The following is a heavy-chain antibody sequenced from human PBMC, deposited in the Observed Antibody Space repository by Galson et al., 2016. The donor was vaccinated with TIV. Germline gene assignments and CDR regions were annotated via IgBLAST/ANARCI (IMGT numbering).Heavy chain of an antibody. CDR1: GGSFSGYY. D-gene: IGHD3-16*01. Sequence: SETLSLTCSVYGGSFSGYYWNWIRQLPGKGLEWIGQINHSGATNYNPSLESRVTISRDTSRNQISLTLISVTAADTAVYYCARENDHFYYMDVCGKGTAVTVSS. CDR2: INHSGAT. CDR3: ARENDHFYYMDV. J-gene: IGHJ6*03. V-gene: IGHV4-34*01.